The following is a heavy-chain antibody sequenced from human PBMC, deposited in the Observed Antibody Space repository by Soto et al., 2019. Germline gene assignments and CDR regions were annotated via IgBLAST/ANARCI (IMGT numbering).Heavy chain of an antibody. CDR2: IDPSDSYT. CDR1: GHTFSGKW. J-gene: IGHJ6*02. V-gene: IGHV5-10-1*01. CDR3: ARHRSYGMDV. Sequence: GESLTLSCQGSGHTFSGKWIAWVRQKPGKGLEWMGRIDPSDSYTKYSPSFQGHVTISADKSISTAYLQWSSLKASDTAMYYCARHRSYGMDVWGQGTTVTVSS.